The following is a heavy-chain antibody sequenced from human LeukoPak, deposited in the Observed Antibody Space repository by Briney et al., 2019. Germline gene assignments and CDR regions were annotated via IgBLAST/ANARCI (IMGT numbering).Heavy chain of an antibody. Sequence: QSGGSLRLSCAASGFTFSSYGMHWVRQAPGKGLEWVAVIWYDGSNKYYADSVKGRFTISRDNSKNTLYLQMNSLRAEDTAVYYCAKDGIVVVQNEGWFDPWGQGTLVTVSS. CDR3: AKDGIVVVQNEGWFDP. D-gene: IGHD2-2*01. J-gene: IGHJ5*02. CDR2: IWYDGSNK. V-gene: IGHV3-33*06. CDR1: GFTFSSYG.